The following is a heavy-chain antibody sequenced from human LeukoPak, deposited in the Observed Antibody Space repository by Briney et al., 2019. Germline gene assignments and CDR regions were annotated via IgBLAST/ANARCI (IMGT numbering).Heavy chain of an antibody. CDR1: GFTFTTYW. J-gene: IGHJ4*02. D-gene: IGHD3-3*01. CDR3: ERGGFLATRYYFDY. V-gene: IGHV3-7*01. Sequence: GGSLRLSCAASGFTFTTYWMSWVRQAPGKGLEWVANIKQDGSEKYYVDSVKGRFTISRDNAKNSLYLPMNSLRAEDKAVYYCERGGFLATRYYFDYWGQGTLVTVSS. CDR2: IKQDGSEK.